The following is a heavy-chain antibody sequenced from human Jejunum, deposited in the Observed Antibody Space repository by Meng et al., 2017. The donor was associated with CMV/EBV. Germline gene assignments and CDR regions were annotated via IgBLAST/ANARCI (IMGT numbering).Heavy chain of an antibody. CDR1: IFNSYS. J-gene: IGHJ6*02. Sequence: IFNSYSMNWVRQAPGKGLEWIAYIRPNSNSILYADSVKGRFTVSRDNGNNSLYLQMSGLRAEDTAVYYCARDNHPGNYFYYYGIDFWGQGTTVTVSS. V-gene: IGHV3-48*01. CDR2: IRPNSNSI. D-gene: IGHD1-14*01. CDR3: ARDNHPGNYFYYYGIDF.